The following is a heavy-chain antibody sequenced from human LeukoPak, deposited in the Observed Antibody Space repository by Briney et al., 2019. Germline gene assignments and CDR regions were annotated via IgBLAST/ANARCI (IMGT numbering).Heavy chain of an antibody. CDR3: ARSRFDHYGSGSYYNHYYFDY. V-gene: IGHV3-64*01. J-gene: IGHJ4*02. CDR2: ISSNGGST. Sequence: GRSLRLSCAASGFTFGSYAMHWVRQAPGKGLEYVSAISSNGGSTYYANSVKGRFTISRDNSKNTLYLQMGSLRAEDMAVYYCARSRFDHYGSGSYYNHYYFDYWGQGTLVTVSS. CDR1: GFTFGSYA. D-gene: IGHD3-10*01.